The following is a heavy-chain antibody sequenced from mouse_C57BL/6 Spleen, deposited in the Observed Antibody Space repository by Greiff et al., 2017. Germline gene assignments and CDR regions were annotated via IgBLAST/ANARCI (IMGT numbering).Heavy chain of an antibody. CDR1: GYTFTSYW. Sequence: QVQLQQPGAELVKPGASVKLSCKASGYTFTSYWMQWVKQRPGQGLEWIGEIDPSDSYTNYNQKFKGKATLTVDTSSSTAYMQLSSLTSEDSAVYYCARPDGYYEFAWFAYWGQGTLVTVSA. D-gene: IGHD2-3*01. CDR3: ARPDGYYEFAWFAY. CDR2: IDPSDSYT. J-gene: IGHJ3*01. V-gene: IGHV1-50*01.